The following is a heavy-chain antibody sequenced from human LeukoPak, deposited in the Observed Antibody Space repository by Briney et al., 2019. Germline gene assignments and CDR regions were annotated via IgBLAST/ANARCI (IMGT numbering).Heavy chain of an antibody. CDR3: ARDPNYSESSGYYHFDY. J-gene: IGHJ4*02. Sequence: SETLSLTCSVSGYSISSGYYWGWIRQPPGKGLEWIGSIYHSGSTYYNPSLKSRVTVSVDTSKNQFSLNLSSVTAADTAVYYCARDPNYSESSGYYHFDYWGQGTLATVSS. D-gene: IGHD3-22*01. CDR2: IYHSGST. V-gene: IGHV4-38-2*02. CDR1: GYSISSGYY.